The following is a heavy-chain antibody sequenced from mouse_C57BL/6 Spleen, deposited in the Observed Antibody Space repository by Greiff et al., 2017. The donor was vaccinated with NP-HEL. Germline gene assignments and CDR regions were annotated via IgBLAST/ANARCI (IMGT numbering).Heavy chain of an antibody. D-gene: IGHD3-3*01. CDR1: GYTFTSYW. V-gene: IGHV1-64*01. CDR3: ARRAYYYAMDY. J-gene: IGHJ4*01. Sequence: QVHVKQSGAELVKPGASVKLSCKASGYTFTSYWMHWVKQRPGQGLEWIGMIHPNSGSTNYNEKFKSKATLTVDKSSSTAYMQLSSLTSEDSAVYYCARRAYYYAMDYWGQGTSVTVSS. CDR2: IHPNSGST.